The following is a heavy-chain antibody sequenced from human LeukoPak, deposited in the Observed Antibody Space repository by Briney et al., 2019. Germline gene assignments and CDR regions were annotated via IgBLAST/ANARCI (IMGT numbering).Heavy chain of an antibody. Sequence: PGGSLRLSCAASGFTFSSYAMSWVRQAPGKGLEWVSAISGSGGSTYYADSVKGRFTISRDNSKNTLYLQMNSLRAEDTAVYYCARSSGWYLIYFDYWGQGTLVTVSS. CDR2: ISGSGGST. V-gene: IGHV3-23*01. CDR3: ARSSGWYLIYFDY. D-gene: IGHD6-13*01. CDR1: GFTFSSYA. J-gene: IGHJ4*02.